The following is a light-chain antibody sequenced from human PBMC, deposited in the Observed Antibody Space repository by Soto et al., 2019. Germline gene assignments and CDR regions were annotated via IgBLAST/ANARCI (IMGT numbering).Light chain of an antibody. V-gene: IGKV3-20*01. Sequence: EIGLTQSPGTLSLSPGETATLSCRASQTIGRNFLAWYQQKPGQAPRLLIFGTYTRATGIPDRFSGSESGTDFTLSISRREPEDFAVYYCQQYASSPLLTFGGGPKVEIK. CDR1: QTIGRNF. CDR3: QQYASSPLLT. CDR2: GTY. J-gene: IGKJ4*01.